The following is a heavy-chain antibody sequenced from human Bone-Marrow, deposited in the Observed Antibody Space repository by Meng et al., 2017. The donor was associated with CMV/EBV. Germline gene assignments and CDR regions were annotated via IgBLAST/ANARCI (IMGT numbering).Heavy chain of an antibody. CDR2: IIPIFGTA. J-gene: IGHJ6*02. CDR1: GGTFSSYA. CDR3: ARDKGGADYYYYGMDV. V-gene: IGHV1-69*05. Sequence: SVKVSCKASGGTFSSYAISWVRQAPGQGLEWMGGIIPIFGTANYAQKFQGRVTITTDESTSTAYMELSSLRSEDTAVYYCARDKGGADYYYYGMDVWGQGTTVTVS. D-gene: IGHD1-26*01.